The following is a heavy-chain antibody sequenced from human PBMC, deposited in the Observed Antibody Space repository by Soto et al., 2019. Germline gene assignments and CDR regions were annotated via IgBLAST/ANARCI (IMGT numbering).Heavy chain of an antibody. CDR1: GFTFSSYA. CDR3: ANTKLGIGDY. D-gene: IGHD7-27*01. V-gene: IGHV3-23*01. CDR2: ISGSGGST. Sequence: GESLKISCAASGFTFSSYAMSWVRQAPGKGLEWVSAISGSGGSTYYADSVKGRFTISRDNSKNTLYLQMNSLRAEDTAVYYCANTKLGIGDYWGQGTLVTVSS. J-gene: IGHJ4*02.